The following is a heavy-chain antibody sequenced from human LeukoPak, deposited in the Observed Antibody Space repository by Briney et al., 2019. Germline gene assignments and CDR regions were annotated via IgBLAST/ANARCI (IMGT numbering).Heavy chain of an antibody. V-gene: IGHV1-18*01. D-gene: IGHD5-18*01. CDR1: GYTFTIYG. CDR2: ISACNGNT. CDR3: ARSTAMVYYLDY. J-gene: IGHJ4*02. Sequence: ASVKVSCKASGYTFTIYGISWVRHAPGQGLEWMGWISACNGNTNYAQKLQGRVTMTTDTSTSTAYMELRSLRSDDTAVYYCARSTAMVYYLDYWGQGTLVTVSS.